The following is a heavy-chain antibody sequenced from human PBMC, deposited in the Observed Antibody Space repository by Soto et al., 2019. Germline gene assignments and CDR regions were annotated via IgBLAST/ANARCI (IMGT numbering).Heavy chain of an antibody. Sequence: QVQLQESGPGLVKPSGTLSLTCAVSSGSISSSNWWSWVRQPPGKGLEWIGEIYHSGSTNYNPSLKGRVTISVDKSKNQFSLKLSSVTAADTAVYYCARVYPNCSSTSCYALDYWGQGTLVTVSS. D-gene: IGHD2-2*01. V-gene: IGHV4-4*02. CDR1: SGSISSSNW. J-gene: IGHJ4*02. CDR3: ARVYPNCSSTSCYALDY. CDR2: IYHSGST.